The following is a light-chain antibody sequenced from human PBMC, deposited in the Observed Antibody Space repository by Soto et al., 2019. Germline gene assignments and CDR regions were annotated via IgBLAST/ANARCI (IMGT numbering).Light chain of an antibody. J-gene: IGKJ5*01. CDR1: QSVSSN. Sequence: EIVMTQSPATLSVSPGERATLSCRASQSVSSNLAWYQQKPGQAPRLLIYGASTRATGIPARFSGSESGTEFTLTISSLQSEEFAVYYCQQYNSWHHPFGQGTRLEIK. CDR3: QQYNSWHHP. V-gene: IGKV3-15*01. CDR2: GAS.